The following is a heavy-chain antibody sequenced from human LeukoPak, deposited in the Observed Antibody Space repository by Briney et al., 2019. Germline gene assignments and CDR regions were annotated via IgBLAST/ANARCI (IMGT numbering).Heavy chain of an antibody. D-gene: IGHD2-15*01. V-gene: IGHV3-21*01. J-gene: IGHJ3*02. CDR2: ISSSSSYI. CDR3: ARESRYCSGGSCYSSAFDI. CDR1: GFTFSSYS. Sequence: PGGSLRLSCAASGFTFSSYSMNWVRQAPGKGLEWVSSISSSSSYIYYADSVKGRFTISRDNAENSLYLQMNSLRAEDTAVYYCARESRYCSGGSCYSSAFDIWGQGTMVTVSS.